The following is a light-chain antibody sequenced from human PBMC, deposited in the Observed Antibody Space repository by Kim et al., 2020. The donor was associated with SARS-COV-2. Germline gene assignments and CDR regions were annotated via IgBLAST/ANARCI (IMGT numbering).Light chain of an antibody. CDR2: GAS. V-gene: IGKV1-17*01. J-gene: IGKJ4*01. CDR1: QGIGND. CDR3: LQHSTYPLT. Sequence: SVGDRVTITCRTSQGIGNDVGWFQQKTGKAPKRLIYGASSLQSGVPSRFSGSGSGTEFTLTISSLQPEDFATYYCLQHSTYPLTFGGGTKVDIK.